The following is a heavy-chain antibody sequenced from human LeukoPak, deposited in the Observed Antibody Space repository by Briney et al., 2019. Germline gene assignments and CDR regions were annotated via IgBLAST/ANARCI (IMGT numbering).Heavy chain of an antibody. CDR3: ARGGKITMILRPRAFDI. CDR1: GFTYNNYY. CDR2: INQDGSRR. J-gene: IGHJ3*02. V-gene: IGHV3-7*01. Sequence: QAGGSLRLSCAASGFTYNNYYMSWVRQAPGNGLEWVANINQDGSRRYYMDSVKGRFTISRDNAKKSVYLQMNSLRAEDTAVYYCARGGKITMILRPRAFDIWGQGTMVTVSS. D-gene: IGHD3-22*01.